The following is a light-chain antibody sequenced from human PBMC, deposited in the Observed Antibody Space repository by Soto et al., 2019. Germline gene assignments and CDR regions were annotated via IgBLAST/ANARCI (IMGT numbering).Light chain of an antibody. CDR3: QQYDDSPRNT. CDR2: GAS. J-gene: IGKJ2*01. CDR1: QSISSSY. V-gene: IGKV3-20*01. Sequence: EIVLTQSPGTLSLSPGERATLSCRARQSISSSYLAWYQQKPGQAPRLLIYGASSRATGIPDRFSASGSGTDFTLTISRLEPGDFAVYYCQQYDDSPRNTFGQGTRLEIK.